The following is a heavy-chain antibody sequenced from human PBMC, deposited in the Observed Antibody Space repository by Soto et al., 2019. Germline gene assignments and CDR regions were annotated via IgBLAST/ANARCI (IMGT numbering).Heavy chain of an antibody. CDR3: XXXXXXXXXDIVATNPGY. D-gene: IGHD5-12*01. CDR1: GYTFTSYG. CDR2: ISAYNGNT. Sequence: QVQLVQSGAEVKKPGASVKVSCKASGYTFTSYGISWVRQAPGQGLEWMGWISAYNGNTNYAQKLQGRVTMTTDTSTSTAYMELXXXXXXXXXXXXXXXXXXXXXXDIVATNPGYWGQGTLVTVSS. V-gene: IGHV1-18*01. J-gene: IGHJ4*02.